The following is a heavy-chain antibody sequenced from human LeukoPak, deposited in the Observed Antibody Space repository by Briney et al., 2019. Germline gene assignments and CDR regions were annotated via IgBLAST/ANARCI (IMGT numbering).Heavy chain of an antibody. CDR2: ISSNGRDT. V-gene: IGHV3-64D*06. CDR3: ARLAAAGHSDY. D-gene: IGHD6-13*01. CDR1: EFTFGTYA. J-gene: IGHJ4*02. Sequence: GGSLRLSCSASEFTFGTYAMLWVRQAPGEGLEYVSAISSNGRDTYYAASVRGRFSISRVNSNNTLYLQMSSLRPEDTAMYYCARLAAAGHSDYWGQGSLVAVSS.